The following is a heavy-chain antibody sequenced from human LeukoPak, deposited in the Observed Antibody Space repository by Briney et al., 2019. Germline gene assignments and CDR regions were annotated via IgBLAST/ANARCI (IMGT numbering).Heavy chain of an antibody. CDR3: VKGSASSRPYYFDD. J-gene: IGHJ4*02. V-gene: IGHV3-43*01. CDR2: ISWDGGST. D-gene: IGHD3-16*01. CDR1: GFTFDDYT. Sequence: GGSLRLSCAASGFTFDDYTMHWVRQAPGKGLEWVSLISWDGGSTYYADSVKGRFTISRDNSKNTLDLQMSSLRAEDTAVYYCVKGSASSRPYYFDDWGQGALVTVSS.